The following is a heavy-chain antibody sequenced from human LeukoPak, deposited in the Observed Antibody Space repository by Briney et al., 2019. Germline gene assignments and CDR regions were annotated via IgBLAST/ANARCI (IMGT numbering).Heavy chain of an antibody. V-gene: IGHV4-34*01. CDR3: TGGTVTTDYYYYYMDV. D-gene: IGHD4-11*01. Sequence: SETLSLTCAVYGGSFSGYYWSWIRQPPGKGLEWIGEINHSGSTNYNPSHKSRVTISVDTSKNQFSLKLSSVTAADTAVYYCTGGTVTTDYYYYYMDVWGKGTTVTVSS. J-gene: IGHJ6*03. CDR2: INHSGST. CDR1: GGSFSGYY.